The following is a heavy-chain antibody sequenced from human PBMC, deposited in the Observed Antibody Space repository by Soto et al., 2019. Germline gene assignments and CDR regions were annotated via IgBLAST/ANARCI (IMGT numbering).Heavy chain of an antibody. CDR2: ISYDGSNK. J-gene: IGHJ4*02. Sequence: QVQLVESGGGVVQPGRSLRLSCAASGFTFSSYGMHWVRQAPGKGLEWVAVISYDGSNKYYADSVKGRFTISRDNSKNTLYLQMNSLRAEDTAVYYCAKDEAPYSSSWYYFDYWGQGTLVTVSS. D-gene: IGHD6-13*01. V-gene: IGHV3-30*18. CDR3: AKDEAPYSSSWYYFDY. CDR1: GFTFSSYG.